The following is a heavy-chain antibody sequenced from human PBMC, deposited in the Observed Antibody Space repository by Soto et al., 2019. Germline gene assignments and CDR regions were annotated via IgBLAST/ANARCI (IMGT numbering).Heavy chain of an antibody. V-gene: IGHV4-34*01. CDR2: INHSGST. D-gene: IGHD2-2*01. CDR3: ARKVPWRTQKYAFDI. CDR1: GGSFSGYY. J-gene: IGHJ3*02. Sequence: SETLSLTCAVYGGSFSGYYWSWIRQPPGKGLEWIGEINHSGSTNYSPSLKSRVTISVDTSKNQFSLKLSSVTAADTAVYYCARKVPWRTQKYAFDIWGQGTMVTVSS.